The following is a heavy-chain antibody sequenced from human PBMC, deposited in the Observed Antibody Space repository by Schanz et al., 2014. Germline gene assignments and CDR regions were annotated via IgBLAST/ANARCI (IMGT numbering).Heavy chain of an antibody. Sequence: EVHLVESGGGLVKRGGSLRLSCAASGFTFSSYAMSWVRQAPGKGLEWVSAISGSGGSTYYADSVKGRFTISSDNSKNTLYLQMNSLRAEDTAEYYCAKQIHYDILTVTRNWGQGTLVTVSS. CDR1: GFTFSSYA. V-gene: IGHV3-23*04. CDR2: ISGSGGST. J-gene: IGHJ4*02. CDR3: AKQIHYDILTVTRN. D-gene: IGHD3-9*01.